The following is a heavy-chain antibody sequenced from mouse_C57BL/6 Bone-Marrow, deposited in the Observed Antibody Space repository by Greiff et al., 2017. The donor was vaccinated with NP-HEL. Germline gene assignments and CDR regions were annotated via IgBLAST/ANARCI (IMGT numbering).Heavy chain of an antibody. J-gene: IGHJ2*01. V-gene: IGHV1-53*01. Sequence: QVQLQQPGTELVKPGASVKLSCKASGYTFTSYWMHWLKQRPGQGLEWIGNINPNNGGTNDNEKFKTKATLTGDKSSSPAYMQLSSLTSEDSAVYYCARDSGYAFDYWGQGTTLTVSS. CDR1: GYTFTSYW. CDR3: ARDSGYAFDY. CDR2: INPNNGGT. D-gene: IGHD3-2*02.